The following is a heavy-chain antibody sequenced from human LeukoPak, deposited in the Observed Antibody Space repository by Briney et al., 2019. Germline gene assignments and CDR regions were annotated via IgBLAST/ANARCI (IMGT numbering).Heavy chain of an antibody. J-gene: IGHJ4*02. V-gene: IGHV3-30*18. CDR3: AKEDY. Sequence: GRSLRLSCAASGFTFSSYGMHWVRQAPGKGLQWVAVISYDGSNKYYADSVKGRFTISRDNSKNTLYLQMNSLRAEDTAVYYCAKEDYWGQGTLVTVSS. CDR2: ISYDGSNK. CDR1: GFTFSSYG.